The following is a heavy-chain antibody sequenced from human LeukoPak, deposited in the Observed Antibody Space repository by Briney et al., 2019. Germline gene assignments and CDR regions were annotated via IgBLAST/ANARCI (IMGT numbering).Heavy chain of an antibody. CDR3: ARVPGPYTTSRFDF. CDR2: IYPDRGDT. CDR1: GYTFTGYY. D-gene: IGHD2-2*02. J-gene: IGHJ4*02. Sequence: GASVKVSCKTSGYTFTGYYLHWVRQAPGQRPEWMGRIYPDRGDTHYGQKFQGRVTVTRDTSITTVYMELSGLTSDDTAVYYCARVPGPYTTSRFDFWGRGTLVSVSS. V-gene: IGHV1-2*02.